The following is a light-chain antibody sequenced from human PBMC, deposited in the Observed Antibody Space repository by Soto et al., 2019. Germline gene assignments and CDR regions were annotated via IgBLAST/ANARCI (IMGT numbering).Light chain of an antibody. Sequence: DTQITQSPSSLSASVGDRISITCRPSQTVSTYLNWYQQKPGKAPTLLISATSTLQSGVPSRFSGSGSGTEFTLTITSMQPEDFATYYCQQTYTTPRTFGQGTKVAIK. CDR2: ATS. J-gene: IGKJ1*01. V-gene: IGKV1-39*01. CDR1: QTVSTY. CDR3: QQTYTTPRT.